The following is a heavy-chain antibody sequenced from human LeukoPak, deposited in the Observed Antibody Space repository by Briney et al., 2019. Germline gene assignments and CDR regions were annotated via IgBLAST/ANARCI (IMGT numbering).Heavy chain of an antibody. CDR1: SGSFSGYY. Sequence: SETLSLTCGVYSGSFSGYYWSWIRQPPGKGLEWIGEIDHSGSTNYNPSLKSRVTISVDTSKSQFSLKLSSVTAADTAVYCCAARSGSYFPRDYWGQGTLVTVSS. J-gene: IGHJ4*02. CDR2: IDHSGST. CDR3: AARSGSYFPRDY. V-gene: IGHV4-34*01. D-gene: IGHD3-22*01.